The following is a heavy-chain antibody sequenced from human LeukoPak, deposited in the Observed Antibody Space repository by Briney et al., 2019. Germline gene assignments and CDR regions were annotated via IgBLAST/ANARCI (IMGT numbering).Heavy chain of an antibody. Sequence: GGSLRLSCAASGFTFSSYAMSWVRQVPGKGLEWVSAISGSGGSTYYADSVKGRFTISRDNSKNTLYLQMNSLRAEDTAVYYCAKGYSSSWYGNYFDYWGQGTLVTVSS. V-gene: IGHV3-23*01. CDR1: GFTFSSYA. D-gene: IGHD6-13*01. CDR2: ISGSGGST. J-gene: IGHJ4*02. CDR3: AKGYSSSWYGNYFDY.